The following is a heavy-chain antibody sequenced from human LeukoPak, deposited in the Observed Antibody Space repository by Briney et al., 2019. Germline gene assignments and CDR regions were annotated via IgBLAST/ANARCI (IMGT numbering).Heavy chain of an antibody. J-gene: IGHJ4*02. CDR1: GFIFSSYA. CDR2: ISGSGGST. V-gene: IGHV3-23*01. D-gene: IGHD4-17*01. Sequence: GGSLSPSCVASGFIFSSYAMSWVRPAHGRGREWVSAISGSGGSTYYADSVKGRFTISRDNSKNTLYLQMNSLRAEDTAVYYCVTPGPTVTGGFEYWGQGTLVTVSS. CDR3: VTPGPTVTGGFEY.